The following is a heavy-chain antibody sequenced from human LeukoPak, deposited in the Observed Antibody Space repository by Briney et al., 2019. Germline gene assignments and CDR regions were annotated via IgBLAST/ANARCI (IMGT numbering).Heavy chain of an antibody. Sequence: KPGGSLRLSCAASGFTFSDYYMSWIRQAPGKGLEWVSYISSSSSYTNYADSVKGRFTISRDNAKNSLYLQMNSLRAEDTAVYYCARDGYLPDYVWGSNRPDFDYWGQGTLVTVSS. CDR2: ISSSSSYT. J-gene: IGHJ4*02. V-gene: IGHV3-11*05. CDR1: GFTFSDYY. CDR3: ARDGYLPDYVWGSNRPDFDY. D-gene: IGHD3-16*02.